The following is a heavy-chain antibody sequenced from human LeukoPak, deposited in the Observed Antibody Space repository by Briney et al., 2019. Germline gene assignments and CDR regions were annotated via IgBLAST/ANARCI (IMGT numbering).Heavy chain of an antibody. CDR3: ARLQMEDWYFDL. D-gene: IGHD1-1*01. Sequence: SGPALVKPTQTLTLTCTFSGFSLSTSGMCVSWIRQPPGKALEWLALIDWDDDKYYSTSLKTRLTIPKDTSKNQVVLTMTNMDPVDTATYYGARLQMEDWYFDLWGRGTLVTVSS. V-gene: IGHV2-70*01. CDR2: IDWDDDK. CDR1: GFSLSTSGMC. J-gene: IGHJ2*01.